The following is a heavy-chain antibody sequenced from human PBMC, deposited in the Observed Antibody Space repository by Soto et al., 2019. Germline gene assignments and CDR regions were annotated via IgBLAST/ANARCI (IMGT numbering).Heavy chain of an antibody. Sequence: SETLSLTCTVSGGSISSSSYYWGWIRQPPGKGLEWIGSIYYSGSTYYNPSLKSRVTISRDNSKNTLYLQMNSLRADDTAVYYCAKGDLGYCSSTTCPRNRFDCWGQGTLVTVSS. CDR2: IYYSGST. V-gene: IGHV4-39*02. D-gene: IGHD2-2*01. J-gene: IGHJ4*02. CDR1: GGSISSSSYY. CDR3: AKGDLGYCSSTTCPRNRFDC.